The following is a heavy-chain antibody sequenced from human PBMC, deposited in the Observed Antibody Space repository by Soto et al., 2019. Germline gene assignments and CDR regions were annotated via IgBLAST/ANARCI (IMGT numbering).Heavy chain of an antibody. V-gene: IGHV3-7*01. D-gene: IGHD4-17*01. J-gene: IGHJ6*03. CDR3: ASCFNAFYGDYAYYMDV. Sequence: GGSLRLSCAASGFTFSSYWMSWVRQAPGKGLEWVANIKQDGSEKYYVDSVKGRFTISRDNAKNSLYLQMNSLRAEDTAVYYCASCFNAFYGDYAYYMDVWGKGTTVTVSS. CDR1: GFTFSSYW. CDR2: IKQDGSEK.